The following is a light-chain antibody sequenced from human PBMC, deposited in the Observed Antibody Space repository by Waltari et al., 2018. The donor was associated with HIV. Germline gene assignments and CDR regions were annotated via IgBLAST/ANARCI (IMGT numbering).Light chain of an antibody. Sequence: QSVLTPPPSVSGAPGQRVTIPCTGSSSNLGAGYDVHWYQQLPGPAPKLLIYANINRPSGVPDRLSGSKSGSSASLAITGLQAEDEAQYYCQSFDSSLTTSGVIFGGGTKLTVL. V-gene: IGLV1-40*01. CDR1: SSNLGAGYD. CDR2: ANI. CDR3: QSFDSSLTTSGVI. J-gene: IGLJ2*01.